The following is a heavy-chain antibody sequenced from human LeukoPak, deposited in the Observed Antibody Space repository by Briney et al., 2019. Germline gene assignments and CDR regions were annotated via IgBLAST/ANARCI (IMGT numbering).Heavy chain of an antibody. D-gene: IGHD3-10*01. V-gene: IGHV1-69*13. J-gene: IGHJ4*02. Sequence: SVKVSCKASGGTFISYAISWVRQAPGQGLEWMGGIIPIFGTANYAQKFQGRVTITADESTSTAYMELSSLRSEDTAVYYCARDSGYGSGSVDYWGQGTLVTVSS. CDR2: IIPIFGTA. CDR3: ARDSGYGSGSVDY. CDR1: GGTFISYA.